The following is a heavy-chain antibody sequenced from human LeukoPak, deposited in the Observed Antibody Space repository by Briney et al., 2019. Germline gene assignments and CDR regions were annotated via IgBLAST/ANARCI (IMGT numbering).Heavy chain of an antibody. V-gene: IGHV5-51*01. D-gene: IGHD2-15*01. CDR3: ARTAESTYCSGGSCSYYYYGMDV. CDR1: GYSFTSYW. CDR2: IYPGDSDT. J-gene: IGHJ6*02. Sequence: GESLKISCNGSGYSFTSYWVGWVRQMPGKGLEWMGIIYPGDSDTRYSPSFQGQVTISADKSISTAYLQWSSLKASDTAMYYCARTAESTYCSGGSCSYYYYGMDVCGQGTTVTVSS.